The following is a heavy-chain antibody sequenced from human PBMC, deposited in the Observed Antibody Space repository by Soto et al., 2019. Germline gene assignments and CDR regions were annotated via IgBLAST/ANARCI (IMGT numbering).Heavy chain of an antibody. CDR3: ARHEGWTGPDQ. CDR2: IFHDGNT. V-gene: IGHV4-4*02. CDR1: GASIGSGGW. Sequence: QVHLQESGPGLVKPSETLSLTCAVSGASIGSGGWWSWVRQPPGKGREWIEEIFHDGNTNYSPSLKSRVTISVDKSQNQFSLNVYSVTAADTAVYYCARHEGWTGPDQWGQGTLVTVSS. D-gene: IGHD2-8*02. J-gene: IGHJ5*02.